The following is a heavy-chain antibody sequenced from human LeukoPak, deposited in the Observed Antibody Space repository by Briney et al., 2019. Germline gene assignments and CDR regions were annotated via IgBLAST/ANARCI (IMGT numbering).Heavy chain of an antibody. CDR2: NNGDGSTT. CDR3: IKDRIGTWSFDH. J-gene: IGHJ4*02. CDR1: GFSLSGYW. D-gene: IGHD1-26*01. Sequence: GGSLRLSCVASGFSLSGYWMYWVRQAPGKGLMYISRNNGDGSTTNYADVVKGRFTISRDNSKNTLYLQLSSLRVEDTAVYYCIKDRIGTWSFDHWGQGTLLTVSS. V-gene: IGHV3-74*01.